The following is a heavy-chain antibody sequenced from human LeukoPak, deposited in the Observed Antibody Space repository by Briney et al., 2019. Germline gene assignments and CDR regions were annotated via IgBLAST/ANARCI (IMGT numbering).Heavy chain of an antibody. Sequence: ASVKVSCKASGYTFTGYYMHWVRQAPGQGLEWMGWINPNSGGTNYAQKFQGRVTVTRDTSISTAYMELSRLRSDDTAVYYCAKDYYGSGSYYQFGYWGQGTLVTVSS. V-gene: IGHV1-2*02. CDR2: INPNSGGT. CDR3: AKDYYGSGSYYQFGY. CDR1: GYTFTGYY. D-gene: IGHD3-10*01. J-gene: IGHJ4*02.